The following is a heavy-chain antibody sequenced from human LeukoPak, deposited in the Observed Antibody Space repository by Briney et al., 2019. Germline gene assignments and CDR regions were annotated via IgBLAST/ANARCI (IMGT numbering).Heavy chain of an antibody. V-gene: IGHV3-21*01. CDR2: ISSSSSYI. CDR1: GFTFSSYS. CDR3: ARGVGGFENWFDP. Sequence: PGGSLRPSCAASGFTFSSYSMNWVRQAPGKGLEWVSSISSSSSYIYYADSVKGRFTISRDNAKNSLYLQMNSLRAEDTAVYYRARGVGGFENWFDPWGQGTLVTVSS. D-gene: IGHD3-10*01. J-gene: IGHJ5*02.